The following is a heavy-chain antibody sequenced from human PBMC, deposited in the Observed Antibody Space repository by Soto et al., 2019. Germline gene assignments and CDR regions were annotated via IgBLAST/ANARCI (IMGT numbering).Heavy chain of an antibody. J-gene: IGHJ4*02. CDR2: ISPYSVNT. CDR3: ARMWKEVRGRDY. CDR1: GYNKRVYG. D-gene: IGHD3-10*01. V-gene: IGHV1-18*01. Sequence: VSVKLSRKTAGYNKRVYGGSCVLQAPGQGLEWMGWISPYSVNTNYAQKFQGRVTITSDTSTSTAYMELSSLSSDDTAVYYCARMWKEVRGRDYWGQGTLVTVSS.